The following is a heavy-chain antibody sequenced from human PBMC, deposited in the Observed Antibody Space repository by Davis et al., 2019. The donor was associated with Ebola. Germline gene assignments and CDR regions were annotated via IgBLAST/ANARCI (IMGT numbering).Heavy chain of an antibody. V-gene: IGHV1-46*03. CDR1: GYTFTNYY. CDR2: INPNDCRT. D-gene: IGHD5-12*01. Sequence: ASVKVSCKASGYTFTNYYMHWVRQAPGQGLEWMGMINPNDCRTIYAQKFQGRVTVTRATSTTTVYMDLSSLGSEDTALYYCTTPGGQDSGYDVFDIWGQGTMVTVSS. CDR3: TTPGGQDSGYDVFDI. J-gene: IGHJ3*02.